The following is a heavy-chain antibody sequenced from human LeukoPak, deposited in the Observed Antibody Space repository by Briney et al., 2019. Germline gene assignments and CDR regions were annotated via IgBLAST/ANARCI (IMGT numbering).Heavy chain of an antibody. CDR2: ISSSSSYI. CDR3: ARDNRVLISSSTNFDY. CDR1: GFTFSSYS. J-gene: IGHJ4*02. D-gene: IGHD6-6*01. V-gene: IGHV3-21*01. Sequence: PGGSLRLSCAASGFTFSSYSMNWVRQAPGKGLEWASSISSSSSYIYYADSVKGRFTISRDNAKNSLYLQMNSLRAEDTAVYYCARDNRVLISSSTNFDYWGQGTLVTVSS.